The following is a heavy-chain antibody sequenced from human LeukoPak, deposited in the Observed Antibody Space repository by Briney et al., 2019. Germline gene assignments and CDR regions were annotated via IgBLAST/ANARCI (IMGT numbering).Heavy chain of an antibody. CDR1: GFSFTSYG. CDR3: AIPHGDFVY. J-gene: IGHJ4*02. D-gene: IGHD4-17*01. Sequence: GGSLRLSCAASGFSFTSYGMHWVRQAPGKGLEWVSFILFDGSIRYYGVSVKGRFTISTDDSKNTLYLHMNSLRTEDTAVYFCAIPHGDFVYWGQGMLVTVSS. CDR2: ILFDGSIR. V-gene: IGHV3-30*02.